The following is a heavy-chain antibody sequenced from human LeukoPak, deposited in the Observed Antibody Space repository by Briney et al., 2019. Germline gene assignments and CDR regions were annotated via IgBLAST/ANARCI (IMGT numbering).Heavy chain of an antibody. D-gene: IGHD3-22*01. V-gene: IGHV1-69*04. Sequence: ASVKVSCKASGGTFSSYAISWVRQAPGQELEWMGRIIPMLNIANFAQKFQGRVMFTADKTTSTDYMEQRSVRSEDTALYYCSSLDDSDSGGAGSFLDYWGQGTGVRVSS. CDR2: IIPMLNIA. CDR1: GGTFSSYA. CDR3: SSLDDSDSGGAGSFLDY. J-gene: IGHJ4*02.